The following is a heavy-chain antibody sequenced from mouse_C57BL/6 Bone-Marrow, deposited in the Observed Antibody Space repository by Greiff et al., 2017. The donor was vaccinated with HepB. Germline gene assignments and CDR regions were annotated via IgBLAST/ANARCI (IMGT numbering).Heavy chain of an antibody. D-gene: IGHD1-1*01. Sequence: QGQLQQSGAELVRPGASVTRACKASGYTGNDYEMHGGKKTPVHGLEWIGAIDPETGGTAYNQQFKGKAILTADKSSSTAYMELRSLTSEDSAVYYCTRDYYGSRGYWGQGTTLTVSS. CDR1: GYTGNDYE. CDR3: TRDYYGSRGY. V-gene: IGHV1-15*01. CDR2: IDPETGGT. J-gene: IGHJ2*01.